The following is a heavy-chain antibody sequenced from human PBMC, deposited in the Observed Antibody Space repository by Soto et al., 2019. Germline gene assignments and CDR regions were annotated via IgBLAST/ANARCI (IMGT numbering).Heavy chain of an antibody. D-gene: IGHD3-22*01. CDR2: INPTGVRT. CDR3: VRSYDDSNGFSLYQFDY. Sequence: ASVKVSCKSSGYTFSNYYIHWVRQAPGQGLEWMGIINPTGVRTTYAQKFWGRVTMTRDTSTSTVYVDMGSLRSEDTAVYYCVRSYDDSNGFSLYQFDYWGQGTLVTVSS. J-gene: IGHJ4*02. V-gene: IGHV1-46*01. CDR1: GYTFSNYY.